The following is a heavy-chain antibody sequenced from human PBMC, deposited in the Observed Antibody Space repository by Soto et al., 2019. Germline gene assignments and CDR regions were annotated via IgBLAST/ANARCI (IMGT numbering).Heavy chain of an antibody. Sequence: EIQLVESGGGLVKPGGSLRLSCAASGFNFNDAWMSWVRQAPGKGLEWVGRVKSQGDGGTTDYAAPVNGRFIVSRDDAQNRLYLEMSSLRIEDSGVYFCTTRGGHWGQGARVTVSS. D-gene: IGHD3-10*01. CDR3: TTRGGH. V-gene: IGHV3-15*01. J-gene: IGHJ4*02. CDR1: GFNFNDAW. CDR2: VKSQGDGGTT.